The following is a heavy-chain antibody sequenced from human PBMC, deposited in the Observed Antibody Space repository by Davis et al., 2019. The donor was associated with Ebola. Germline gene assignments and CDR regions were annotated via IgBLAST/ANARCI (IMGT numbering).Heavy chain of an antibody. CDR1: GFTFSSYA. Sequence: GESLKISCAASGFTFSSYAMSWVRQAPGKGLEWVSAISGSGGSTYYADSVKGRFTISRDNVKNSLYLQMNSLRAEDTAVYYCAKDQPDVVVVPVDYYGMDVWGQGTTVTVSS. CDR2: ISGSGGST. D-gene: IGHD2-2*01. V-gene: IGHV3-23*01. CDR3: AKDQPDVVVVPVDYYGMDV. J-gene: IGHJ6*02.